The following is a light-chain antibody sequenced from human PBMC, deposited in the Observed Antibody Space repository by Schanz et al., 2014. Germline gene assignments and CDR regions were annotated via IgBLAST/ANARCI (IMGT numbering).Light chain of an antibody. V-gene: IGKV3D-15*01. Sequence: EVVLTQSPGTLSLSPGERATLSCRASQSVSSNSLAWYQQTPGQAPRLLIYGASIRATGIPDRFSGSGSGTEFTLTISSLQSEDFAVYYCQHYNNWPPYTFGQGTKVEIK. CDR1: QSVSSN. CDR2: GAS. CDR3: QHYNNWPPYT. J-gene: IGKJ2*01.